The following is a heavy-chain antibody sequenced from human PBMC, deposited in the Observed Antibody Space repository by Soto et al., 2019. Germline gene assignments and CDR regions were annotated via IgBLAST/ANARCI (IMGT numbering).Heavy chain of an antibody. CDR3: ARPPGYCISTSCYPPPMSYGMDV. J-gene: IGHJ6*02. D-gene: IGHD2-2*01. Sequence: TSETLSLTCTVSGHSISSSNYYWGWIRQPPGKGLEWIGSIFYSGFTYDNPSLKSRVTMSVDRSKNQFSLKLSSVTAADTAVYYCARPPGYCISTSCYPPPMSYGMDVWGQGTTVTV. CDR1: GHSISSSNYY. CDR2: IFYSGFT. V-gene: IGHV4-39*07.